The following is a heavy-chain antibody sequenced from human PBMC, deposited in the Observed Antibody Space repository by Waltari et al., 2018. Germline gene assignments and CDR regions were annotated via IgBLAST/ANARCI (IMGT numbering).Heavy chain of an antibody. CDR1: GFTLRIYW. CDR3: AREGSAIFNV. D-gene: IGHD2-21*01. Sequence: KLVESGGGLVQPGGSLRLSCAASGFTLRIYWMSWVRQAPGKGLEWVANIKYEGSEKYYVDSVKGRFTVSRDNAKNSLYLQMNSLRAEDTAMFFCAREGSAIFNVWGQGTLVTVSS. V-gene: IGHV3-7*01. J-gene: IGHJ4*02. CDR2: IKYEGSEK.